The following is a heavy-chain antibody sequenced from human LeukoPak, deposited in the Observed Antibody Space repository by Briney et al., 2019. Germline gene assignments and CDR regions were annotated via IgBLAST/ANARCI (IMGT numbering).Heavy chain of an antibody. CDR3: AKDGGF. CDR1: GFTFSTYA. CDR2: LSGSGGST. Sequence: GGSLRLSCASSGFTFSTYAMIWVRQAPGKGLEWVSALSGSGGSTYYADSVKGRFTISRDNSKNTVYLQMNSLRAEDTALYYCAKDGGFWGQGTLVTVSS. D-gene: IGHD2-15*01. J-gene: IGHJ4*02. V-gene: IGHV3-23*01.